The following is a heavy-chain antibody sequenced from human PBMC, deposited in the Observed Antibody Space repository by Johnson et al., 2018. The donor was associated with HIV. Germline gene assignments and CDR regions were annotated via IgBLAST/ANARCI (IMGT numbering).Heavy chain of an antibody. Sequence: QVQLVESGGGVVQPGGSPRLSCAASGVTISSFGMPWVRQAPGKGLEWVAFIRFDGSDEYYSNSVKGRFTISRENAKNSLYLQMNSLRAEDTAVYYCAGGYGSGSGDAFDIWGQGTMVTVSS. D-gene: IGHD3-10*01. CDR1: GVTISSFG. CDR3: AGGYGSGSGDAFDI. CDR2: IRFDGSDE. J-gene: IGHJ3*02. V-gene: IGHV3-30*02.